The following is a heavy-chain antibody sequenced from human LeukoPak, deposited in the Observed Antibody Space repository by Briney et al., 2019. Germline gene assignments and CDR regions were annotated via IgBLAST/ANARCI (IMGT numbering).Heavy chain of an antibody. V-gene: IGHV3-74*01. CDR3: AREGSSWYLSHYYYGMDV. CDR1: GFTFSSYW. Sequence: GGSLRLSCAASGFTFSSYWMHWVRQAPGKGLGWVSRINSDGSSTSYADSVKGRFTISRDNAKNTLYLQMNSLRAEDTAVYYCAREGSSWYLSHYYYGMDVWGQGTTVTVSS. J-gene: IGHJ6*02. CDR2: INSDGSST. D-gene: IGHD6-13*01.